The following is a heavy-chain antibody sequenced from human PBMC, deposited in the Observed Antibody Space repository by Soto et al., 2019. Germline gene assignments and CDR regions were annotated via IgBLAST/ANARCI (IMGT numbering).Heavy chain of an antibody. D-gene: IGHD2-8*01. Sequence: SVKVSCKASGGTFSSYAISWVRQAPGQGLEWMGGIIPIFGTANYAQKFQGRVTITADESTSTAYMELSSLRSEDTAVYYCASTDKTRYCTNGVCYCQDYWGPGTLVTVSS. CDR3: ASTDKTRYCTNGVCYCQDY. V-gene: IGHV1-69*13. CDR1: GGTFSSYA. J-gene: IGHJ4*02. CDR2: IIPIFGTA.